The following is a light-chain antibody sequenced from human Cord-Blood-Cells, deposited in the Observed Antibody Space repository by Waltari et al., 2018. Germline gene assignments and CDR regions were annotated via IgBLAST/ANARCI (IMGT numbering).Light chain of an antibody. J-gene: IGKJ2*01. CDR3: QQSYSTPYT. CDR2: AAS. V-gene: IGKV1-39*01. CDR1: QSISSY. Sequence: IQMTAARTSLAASVGNRVTITCRASQSISSYLNWYQQKPGKAPKLLIYAASSLQSGVPSRFSGSGSGTDFTLTISSLQPEDFATYYCQQSYSTPYTFGQGTKLEIK.